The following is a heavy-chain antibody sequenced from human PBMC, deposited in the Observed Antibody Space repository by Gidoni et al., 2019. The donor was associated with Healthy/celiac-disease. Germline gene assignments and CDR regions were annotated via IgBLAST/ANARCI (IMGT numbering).Heavy chain of an antibody. CDR1: GFTFSSNS. Sequence: EVQLVESGGGLVQPGGSLRLSCAASGFTFSSNSMNWVRQAPGKGLEWVSYSSSSSSTIYYADSVKGRFTISRDNAKNSLYLKMNSLRDEDTAVYYCARDGVLVGATGYYYYGMDVWGQGTTVTVSS. J-gene: IGHJ6*02. V-gene: IGHV3-48*02. CDR2: SSSSSSTI. CDR3: ARDGVLVGATGYYYYGMDV. D-gene: IGHD1-26*01.